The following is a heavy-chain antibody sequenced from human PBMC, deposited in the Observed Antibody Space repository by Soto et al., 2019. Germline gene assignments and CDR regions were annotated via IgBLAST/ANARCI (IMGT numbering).Heavy chain of an antibody. D-gene: IGHD2-15*01. CDR2: ISSSGSTI. CDR1: GFTFSDYY. J-gene: IGHJ6*02. CDR3: ASQYCSGGSCYSEGGYYYYYGMDV. Sequence: VGSLRLSCAASGFTFSDYYMSWIRQAPGKGLEWVSYISSSGSTIYYADSVKGRFTISRDNAKNSLYLQMNSLRAEDTAVYYCASQYCSGGSCYSEGGYYYYYGMDVWGQGTTVTVSS. V-gene: IGHV3-11*01.